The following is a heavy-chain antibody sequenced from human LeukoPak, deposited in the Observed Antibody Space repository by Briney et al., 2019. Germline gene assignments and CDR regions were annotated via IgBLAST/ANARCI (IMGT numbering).Heavy chain of an antibody. Sequence: SETLSLTCTVSGGSISSYYWSWIRQPPGKGLEWIGYIYTSGSTNYNPSLKSRVTISVDTSKNQFSLKLSSVTAADTAVYYCARDIVVVPAAISGFYFDYWGQGTLVTASS. V-gene: IGHV4-4*09. CDR2: IYTSGST. J-gene: IGHJ4*02. CDR3: ARDIVVVPAAISGFYFDY. D-gene: IGHD2-2*01. CDR1: GGSISSYY.